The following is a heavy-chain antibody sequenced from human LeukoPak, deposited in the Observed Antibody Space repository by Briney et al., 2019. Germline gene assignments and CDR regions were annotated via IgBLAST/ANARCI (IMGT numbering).Heavy chain of an antibody. CDR3: ARGTPPSSSCYDY. V-gene: IGHV4-59*01. Sequence: PSETLSLTCTVSGGSISPYYWSWIRQPPGKGLEWIAYIYYSGSTNYNPSLKSRLTISVDTSRNQFSLKLSSVTAADTAVYYCARGTPPSSSCYDYWGQGTLVTVSS. CDR2: IYYSGST. CDR1: GGSISPYY. J-gene: IGHJ4*02. D-gene: IGHD6-13*01.